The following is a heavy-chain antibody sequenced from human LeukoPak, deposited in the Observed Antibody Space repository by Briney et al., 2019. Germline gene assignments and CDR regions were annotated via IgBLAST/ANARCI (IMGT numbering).Heavy chain of an antibody. V-gene: IGHV3-7*01. D-gene: IGHD5-18*01. CDR3: ARDAGYGYDRFDY. CDR1: GFTFSSYG. Sequence: GGSLRLSCAASGFTFSSYGMHWVRQAPGKGLEWVANIKEDGSDKNYVESMKGRYTISRDNAQNSLYLQMNRLGVEDTAVYYCARDAGYGYDRFDYWGQGTQVTVSS. J-gene: IGHJ4*02. CDR2: IKEDGSDK.